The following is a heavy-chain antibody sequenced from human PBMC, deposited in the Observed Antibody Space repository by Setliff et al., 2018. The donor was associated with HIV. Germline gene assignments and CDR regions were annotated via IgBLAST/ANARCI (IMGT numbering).Heavy chain of an antibody. CDR3: ARVFRNLPDY. CDR1: GGSFSGYY. V-gene: IGHV4-34*01. D-gene: IGHD1-1*01. Sequence: SETLSLTCAVYGGSFSGYYWSWIRQPPGKGLEWIGEINHSGSTNYNPSLKSRVTILVDTSKNQFSLKLSSVTAADTAVYYCARVFRNLPDYWGQGTLVTVSS. CDR2: INHSGST. J-gene: IGHJ4*02.